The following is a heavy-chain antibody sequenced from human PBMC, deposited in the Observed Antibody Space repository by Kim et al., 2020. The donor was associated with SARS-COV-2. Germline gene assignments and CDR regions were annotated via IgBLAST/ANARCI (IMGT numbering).Heavy chain of an antibody. CDR1: GFTFSSYE. V-gene: IGHV3-48*03. Sequence: GGSLRLSCAASGFTFSSYEMNWVRQAPGKGLEWVSYISSSGSTIYYADSVKGRFTISRDNAKNSLYLQMNSLRAEDTAVYYCARGLPDSSGYYYGLVPFVFDYWGQGTLVTVSS. CDR2: ISSSGSTI. J-gene: IGHJ4*02. CDR3: ARGLPDSSGYYYGLVPFVFDY. D-gene: IGHD3-22*01.